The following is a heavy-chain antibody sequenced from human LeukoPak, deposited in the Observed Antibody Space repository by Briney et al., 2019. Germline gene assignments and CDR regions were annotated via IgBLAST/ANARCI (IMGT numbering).Heavy chain of an antibody. CDR2: MNPNSGNT. CDR1: GGTFSSYA. J-gene: IGHJ4*02. V-gene: IGHV1-8*02. D-gene: IGHD3-10*01. Sequence: ASVKVSCKASGGTFSSYAISWVRQATGQGLEWMGWMNPNSGNTGYAQKFQGRVTMTRNTSIRTAYMELSSLRSEDTAVYYCARNVRDTGDFDYWGQGTLVTVSS. CDR3: ARNVRDTGDFDY.